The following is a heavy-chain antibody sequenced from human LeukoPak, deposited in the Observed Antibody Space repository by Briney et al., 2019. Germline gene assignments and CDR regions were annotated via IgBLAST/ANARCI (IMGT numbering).Heavy chain of an antibody. CDR2: ISSSSSTI. CDR3: ARATVVVVTNWFDP. D-gene: IGHD2-15*01. Sequence: GGSLRLSCAASGFTFKQYMMSWVRQAPGKGLEWVSYISSSSSTIYYADSVKGRFTISRDNAKNSLYLQMNSLRAEDTAVYYCARATVVVVTNWFDPWGQGTLVTVSS. V-gene: IGHV3-48*01. CDR1: GFTFKQYM. J-gene: IGHJ5*02.